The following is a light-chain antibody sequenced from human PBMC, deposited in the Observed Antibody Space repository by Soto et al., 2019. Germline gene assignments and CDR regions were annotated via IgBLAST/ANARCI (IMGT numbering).Light chain of an antibody. CDR2: GAS. V-gene: IGKV3-20*01. CDR3: HLDGTSHT. CDR1: QSVNSTY. J-gene: IGKJ4*01. Sequence: EIVLTQSQGTLSLSPGERATHTCRASQSVNSTYLAWYQQRPGRAPRLLISGASARATAFPDRFSGSGSGTDFTLTISRLEPEDCAIYYCHLDGTSHTFDGGTKVEIK.